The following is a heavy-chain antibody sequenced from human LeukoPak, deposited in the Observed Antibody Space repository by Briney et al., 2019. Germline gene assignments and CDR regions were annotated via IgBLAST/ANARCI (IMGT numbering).Heavy chain of an antibody. CDR3: ARALGGTAGYYFDY. Sequence: SETLSLTCTVSGGSISSYYWSWVRQPPGKGLEWIGEINHSGSTNYNPSLKSRVTISVDTSKNQFSLKLSSVTAADTAVYYCARALGGTAGYYFDYWGQGTLVTVSS. D-gene: IGHD2-21*02. CDR2: INHSGST. J-gene: IGHJ4*02. CDR1: GGSISSYY. V-gene: IGHV4-34*01.